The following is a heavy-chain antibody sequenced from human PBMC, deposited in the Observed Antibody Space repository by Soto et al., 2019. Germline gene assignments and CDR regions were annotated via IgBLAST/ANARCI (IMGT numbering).Heavy chain of an antibody. CDR2: IVVGSGKT. CDR1: GFTFTSSA. V-gene: IGHV1-58*01. Sequence: SLKVSCKASGFTFTSSAVQWVRPARGQRLEWVGWIVVGSGKTNYAQKFQERVTITRDTSASTGYMELSTVNSADTAVYYCARDQRRDYDFWSGYSQGFDYWGQGTPVTVSS. CDR3: ARDQRRDYDFWSGYSQGFDY. D-gene: IGHD3-3*01. J-gene: IGHJ4*02.